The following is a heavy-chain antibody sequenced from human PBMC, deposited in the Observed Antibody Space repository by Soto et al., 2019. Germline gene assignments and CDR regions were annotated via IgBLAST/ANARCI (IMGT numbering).Heavy chain of an antibody. J-gene: IGHJ4*02. CDR2: IYYSGST. D-gene: IGHD3-10*01. CDR3: ARGVTMFRGVIHTPYFDY. V-gene: IGHV4-31*03. CDR1: GGSISSGGYY. Sequence: QVQLQESGPGLVRPSQTLSLTCTVSGGSISSGGYYWSWIRQHPGKGLEWIGYIYYSGSTYYNPSLKSRVTISVDTSKNPCSLKLSSVTAADTAVYYCARGVTMFRGVIHTPYFDYWGQGTLVTVSS.